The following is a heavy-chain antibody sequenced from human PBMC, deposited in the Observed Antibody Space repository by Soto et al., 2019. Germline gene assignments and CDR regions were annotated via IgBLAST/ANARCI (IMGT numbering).Heavy chain of an antibody. CDR1: GFTFSSYS. CDR3: ARVIAVAGMLAFDI. J-gene: IGHJ3*02. D-gene: IGHD6-19*01. CDR2: ISSSSSYI. Sequence: GGSLRLSCAASGFTFSSYSMNWVRQAPGKGLEWVSSISSSSSYIYYAESVKGRFTISSDNAKNSLYLQMNSLRAEDTAVYYCARVIAVAGMLAFDIWGQGTMVTVSS. V-gene: IGHV3-21*04.